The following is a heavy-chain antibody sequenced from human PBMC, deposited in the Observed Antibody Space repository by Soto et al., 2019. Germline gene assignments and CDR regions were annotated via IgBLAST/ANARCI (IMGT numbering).Heavy chain of an antibody. CDR3: AKEGGGSYYFDCYYGMDV. Sequence: PGGSLRLSCAASGFTFSSYAMSWVRQAPGKGLEWVSAISGSGGSTYYADSVKGRFTISRDNSKNTLYLQMNSLRAEDTAVYYCAKEGGGSYYFDCYYGMDVWGQGTTVTVSS. V-gene: IGHV3-23*01. J-gene: IGHJ6*02. CDR2: ISGSGGST. CDR1: GFTFSSYA. D-gene: IGHD1-26*01.